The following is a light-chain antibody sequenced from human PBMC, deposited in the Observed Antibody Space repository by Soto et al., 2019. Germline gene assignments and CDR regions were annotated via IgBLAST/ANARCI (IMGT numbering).Light chain of an antibody. Sequence: QSVLTQPASVSGSPGQSITMSCTGASSDIGGYNYVSWYQHHPGEAPKLLIYDVTHRPSGVSNRFSASTSGNTASMTISGLQAEDDADYYCSSYTSRNTVVFGGGTKLTVL. CDR2: DVT. CDR3: SSYTSRNTVV. J-gene: IGLJ2*01. CDR1: SSDIGGYNY. V-gene: IGLV2-14*01.